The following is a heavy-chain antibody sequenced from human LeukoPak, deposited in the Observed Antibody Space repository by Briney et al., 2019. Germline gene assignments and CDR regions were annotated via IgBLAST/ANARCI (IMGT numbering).Heavy chain of an antibody. CDR2: IHSDGSST. Sequence: PGGSLTLSCAASGFTFSSYWMHWVRQAPGKGLVWVSRIHSDGSSTSYADSVRGRFTISRDDAKSTLYLQMNSLRAEDTAVYYCARSGWPYYFDYWGQGTLVTVSS. V-gene: IGHV3-74*01. D-gene: IGHD3-22*01. CDR3: ARSGWPYYFDY. J-gene: IGHJ4*02. CDR1: GFTFSSYW.